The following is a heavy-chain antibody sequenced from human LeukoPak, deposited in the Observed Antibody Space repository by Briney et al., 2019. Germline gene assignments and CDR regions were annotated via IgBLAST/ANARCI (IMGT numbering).Heavy chain of an antibody. CDR1: GFTFSSYA. Sequence: PGGSLRLSCAASGFTFSSYAMHGVRQAPGKGLEWVAVISYDGSNKYYADSVKGRFTISRDNSKNTLYLQMNSLRAEDTAVYYCAKERDISSSWYLSNYFDYWGQGTLVIVS. CDR3: AKERDISSSWYLSNYFDY. J-gene: IGHJ4*02. V-gene: IGHV3-30*01. CDR2: ISYDGSNK. D-gene: IGHD6-13*01.